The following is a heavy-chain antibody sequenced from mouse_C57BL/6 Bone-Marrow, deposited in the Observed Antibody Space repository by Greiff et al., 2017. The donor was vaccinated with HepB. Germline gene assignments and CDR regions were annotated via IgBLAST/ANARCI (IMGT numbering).Heavy chain of an antibody. Sequence: QVQLQQPGAELVKPGASVKLSCKASGYTFTSYWMHWVKQRPGQGLEWIGMIHPNSGSTNYNEKFKSKATLTVDKSSSTAYMQISSLTSEDSAVYYCAREHFFLGGWLLRWFAYWGQGTLVTVSA. J-gene: IGHJ3*01. D-gene: IGHD2-3*01. CDR3: AREHFFLGGWLLRWFAY. CDR2: IHPNSGST. CDR1: GYTFTSYW. V-gene: IGHV1-64*01.